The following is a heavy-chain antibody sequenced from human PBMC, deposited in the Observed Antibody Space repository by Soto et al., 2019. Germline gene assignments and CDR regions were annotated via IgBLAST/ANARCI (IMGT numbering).Heavy chain of an antibody. CDR3: ARDRAYYDISRYLGRALDI. J-gene: IGHJ3*02. CDR1: GYTFTSYC. D-gene: IGHD3-22*01. CDR2: ISAYNGDT. Sequence: QVQLVQSGAEVNKPGASVKVSCKASGYTFTSYCISWVRQAPGQGLDWMGWISAYNGDTNYPDKFQGRVTRNTYTSTSTAYMELRSLRSDDTAVYYCARDRAYYDISRYLGRALDIWGQGTMVTVSS. V-gene: IGHV1-18*01.